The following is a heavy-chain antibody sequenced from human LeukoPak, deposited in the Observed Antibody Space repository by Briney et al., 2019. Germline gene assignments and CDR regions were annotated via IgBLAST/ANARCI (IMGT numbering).Heavy chain of an antibody. V-gene: IGHV1-2*06. CDR1: GYTFTGYY. J-gene: IGHJ5*02. CDR3: ARDQTTVTTVRRYNWFDP. CDR2: INPNSGGT. D-gene: IGHD4-17*01. Sequence: ASVKVSCRASGYTFTGYYMHWVRQAPGQGLEWMGRINPNSGGTNYAQKFQGRVTMTRDTSISTAYMELSRLRSDDTAVYYCARDQTTVTTVRRYNWFDPWGQGTLVTVSS.